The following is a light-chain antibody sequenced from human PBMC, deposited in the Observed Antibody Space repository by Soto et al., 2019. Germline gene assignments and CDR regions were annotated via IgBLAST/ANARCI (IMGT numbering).Light chain of an antibody. CDR2: GAS. Sequence: EFVLTQSPGTLSLSPGERATLSCRASQTIYSKYLGWYQKKPGQAPSLVIYGASFRATGIPDRFSGSGSGTDFTLTISGLEPEDFAVYYCQHYGTSPITFGQGTRLDIK. CDR1: QTIYSKY. J-gene: IGKJ5*01. V-gene: IGKV3-20*01. CDR3: QHYGTSPIT.